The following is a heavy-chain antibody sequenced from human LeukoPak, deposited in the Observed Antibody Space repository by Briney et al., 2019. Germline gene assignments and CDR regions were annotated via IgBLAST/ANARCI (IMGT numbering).Heavy chain of an antibody. Sequence: PWRSLRLSCAASGFTFSSYAMHWVRQAPGKGLEWVADISYDGSNKYYADSVKGRFTISRDNSKNPLYLQMNSLRDEDTAVYYCARGWELLDYWGRGTVVSVPS. V-gene: IGHV3-30*04. CDR1: GFTFSSYA. J-gene: IGHJ4*02. D-gene: IGHD1-26*01. CDR2: ISYDGSNK. CDR3: ARGWELLDY.